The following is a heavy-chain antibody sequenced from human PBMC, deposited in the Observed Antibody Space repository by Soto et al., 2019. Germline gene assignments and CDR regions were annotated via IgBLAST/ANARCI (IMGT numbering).Heavy chain of an antibody. CDR3: ARESHDLLTGPPWVWYFDL. V-gene: IGHV4-34*01. J-gene: IGHJ2*01. CDR1: GGSFSGYY. Sequence: QVQLQQWGAGPLRPLETLSLTCGVSGGSFSGYYWAWIRQSPGKGLEWIGEINDRGSINYNPSLKSRVRISVDTSKNHYSLNLRSVTAAEKAVYYCARESHDLLTGPPWVWYFDLWGRGTLVTVSS. CDR2: INDRGSI. D-gene: IGHD3-9*01.